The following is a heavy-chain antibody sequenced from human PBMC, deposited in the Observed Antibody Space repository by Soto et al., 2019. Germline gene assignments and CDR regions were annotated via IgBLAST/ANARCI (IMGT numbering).Heavy chain of an antibody. Sequence: GESLKISCEGSGYSFATYWLAWVRQMPGKGLEYMGIIFPGDSDTRYSPSFQGQVTISADKSISTAYLQWTSLKSSDTAIYYCARARVSTPRLEDPFDIWGQGTMVTVSS. D-gene: IGHD3-3*01. CDR1: GYSFATYW. CDR3: ARARVSTPRLEDPFDI. CDR2: IFPGDSDT. V-gene: IGHV5-51*01. J-gene: IGHJ3*02.